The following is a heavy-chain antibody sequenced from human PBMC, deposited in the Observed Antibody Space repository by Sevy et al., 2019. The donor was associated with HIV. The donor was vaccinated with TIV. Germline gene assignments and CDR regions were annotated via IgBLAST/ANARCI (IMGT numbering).Heavy chain of an antibody. D-gene: IGHD5-18*01. J-gene: IGHJ5*02. Sequence: GGSLRLSCAASGFTFSSYSMNWVRQAPGKGLEWVSSISSSSSYIYYADSVKGRFTISRDNAKNSLYLQINSLRAEDTAVYYCARLERGYSYGYRGGWFDPWGQGTLVTVSS. CDR3: ARLERGYSYGYRGGWFDP. V-gene: IGHV3-21*01. CDR1: GFTFSSYS. CDR2: ISSSSSYI.